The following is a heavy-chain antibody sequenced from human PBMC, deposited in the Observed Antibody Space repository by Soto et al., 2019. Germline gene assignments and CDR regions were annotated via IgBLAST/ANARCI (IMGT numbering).Heavy chain of an antibody. CDR3: ATHTVVTPGNYYYGLDV. CDR1: GGTFSSYA. Sequence: QVQLVQSGAEVKKPGSSVKVSCKASGGTFSSYAISWVRQAPGQGLEWMGGIIPIFRTADYAQKFQGRVTITADESTSTDYMEVSSLRYEDTAVYYCATHTVVTPGNYYYGLDVWGQGTTVTVSS. CDR2: IIPIFRTA. V-gene: IGHV1-69*12. J-gene: IGHJ6*02. D-gene: IGHD2-21*02.